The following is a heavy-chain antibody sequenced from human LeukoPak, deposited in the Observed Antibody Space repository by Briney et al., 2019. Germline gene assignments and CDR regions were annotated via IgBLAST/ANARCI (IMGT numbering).Heavy chain of an antibody. V-gene: IGHV3-30*03. CDR1: GLNFSTYG. D-gene: IGHD4-23*01. J-gene: IGHJ4*02. Sequence: GRSLRLSCAASGLNFSTYGMHWVRQAPGKGLEWVAVISYDGSNKYYADSVKGRFTISRDNSKNTLYLQMNSLRAEDTAVYYCARGGRNYYTFPQGYWGQGTLVTVSS. CDR2: ISYDGSNK. CDR3: ARGGRNYYTFPQGY.